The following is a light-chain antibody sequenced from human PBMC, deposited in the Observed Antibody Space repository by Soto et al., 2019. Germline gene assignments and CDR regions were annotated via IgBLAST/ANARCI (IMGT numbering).Light chain of an antibody. CDR2: EVS. Sequence: QSARTQPASASGSFGQAATISFTGTSSDVGGYNYVSWYQQHPGKAPKLMIYEVSERPSGVPDRFSGSKSGNTASLHVCGLQADDEDDYYCSSYSGTNYHYVFGTGTEVTVL. CDR1: SSDVGGYNY. J-gene: IGLJ1*01. V-gene: IGLV2-8*01. CDR3: SSYSGTNYHYV.